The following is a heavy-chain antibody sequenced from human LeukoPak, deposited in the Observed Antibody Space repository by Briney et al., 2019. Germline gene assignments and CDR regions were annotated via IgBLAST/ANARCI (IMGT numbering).Heavy chain of an antibody. CDR2: ISSDGGRT. J-gene: IGHJ4*02. CDR3: ARDLSGVTGYTYGRGIDY. V-gene: IGHV3-43*01. D-gene: IGHD5-18*01. Sequence: PGGSLRLSCAASGFTFDDYTMHWVRQAPGKGLEWVSLISSDGGRTYYADSVKGRFTISRDNAKTSLYLQMNSLRAEDTAVYYCARDLSGVTGYTYGRGIDYWGQGTLVTVSS. CDR1: GFTFDDYT.